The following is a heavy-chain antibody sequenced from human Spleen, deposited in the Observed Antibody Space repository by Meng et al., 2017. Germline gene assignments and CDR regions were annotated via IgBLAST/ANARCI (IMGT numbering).Heavy chain of an antibody. D-gene: IGHD3-16*01. CDR1: GFSFSTSGVG. CDR3: AHDYRGWFDP. Sequence: QITLNESGPTLVKPTQTLTLTCSFSGFSFSTSGVGVGWIRQPPGKALEWLALIYWDDSKRYSPSLKTRLTITKDTSKNQVVLTMTNMDPVDTATYYCAHDYRGWFDPWGQGTLVTVSS. V-gene: IGHV2-5*02. CDR2: IYWDDSK. J-gene: IGHJ5*02.